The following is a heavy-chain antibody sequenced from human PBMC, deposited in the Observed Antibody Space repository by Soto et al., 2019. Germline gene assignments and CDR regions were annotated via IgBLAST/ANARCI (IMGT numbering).Heavy chain of an antibody. J-gene: IGHJ3*02. D-gene: IGHD3-3*01. CDR1: GGSVTSVGYY. CDR2: LYYSGTT. V-gene: IGHV4-31*03. CDR3: ARILDFWSGHGVFDI. Sequence: QVQLQESGPGLVKPSQTLSLTCTVSGGSVTSVGYYWAWIRQHPGKGLEFIGHLYYSGTTYYNPSLRSRVTISEDTSKNHFSLQLTSVTAADTAVYYRARILDFWSGHGVFDIWGQGTMVTVSS.